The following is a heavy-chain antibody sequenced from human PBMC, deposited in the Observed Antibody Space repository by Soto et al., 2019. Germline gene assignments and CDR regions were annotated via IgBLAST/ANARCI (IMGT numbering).Heavy chain of an antibody. CDR2: INTGSGYT. Sequence: QVHLVQSGAEVKKPGSSVRVSCKTSGYTFSNYAISWVRQAPGQGLELMGWINTGSGYTNYAHDRLTMNTAASTYTAYLEVTSLRSDDTAIYYCARERVYTGGSDADYWGQGTLVTVAS. V-gene: IGHV1-18*01. J-gene: IGHJ4*02. D-gene: IGHD2-8*02. CDR3: ARERVYTGGSDADY. CDR1: GYTFSNYA.